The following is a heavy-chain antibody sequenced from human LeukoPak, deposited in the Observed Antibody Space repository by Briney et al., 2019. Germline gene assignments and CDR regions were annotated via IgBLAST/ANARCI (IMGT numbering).Heavy chain of an antibody. V-gene: IGHV1-18*01. J-gene: IGHJ4*02. CDR3: ARTEDYYDSSGYLNG. Sequence: ASVKVSCKASGYTFTSYGISWVRQAPGQGLEWMGWISAYNGNTNYAQKLQGRVTMTTDTSTSTAYMELRSLRSDDTAVYYCARTEDYYDSSGYLNGWGQGTLVTVSS. D-gene: IGHD3-22*01. CDR2: ISAYNGNT. CDR1: GYTFTSYG.